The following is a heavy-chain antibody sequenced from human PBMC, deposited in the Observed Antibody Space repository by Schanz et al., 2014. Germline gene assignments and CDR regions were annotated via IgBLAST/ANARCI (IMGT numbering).Heavy chain of an antibody. Sequence: VQLVESGGTLVKPGGSLRLSCVVSGFNVSSNYMSWVRQAPGKGLEWVSVIYSGGSTYYADSVKGRFTISRDNSKNTLYLQMNSLRAEDTAVYYCARDKGGYYPFDYWGQGTLVTVSS. V-gene: IGHV3-66*01. CDR2: IYSGGST. CDR3: ARDKGGYYPFDY. J-gene: IGHJ4*02. CDR1: GFNVSSNY. D-gene: IGHD3-3*01.